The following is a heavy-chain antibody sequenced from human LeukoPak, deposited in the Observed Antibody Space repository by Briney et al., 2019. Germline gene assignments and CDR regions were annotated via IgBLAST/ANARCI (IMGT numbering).Heavy chain of an antibody. D-gene: IGHD4-17*01. J-gene: IGHJ4*02. Sequence: SQTLSLTCTVSGGSISSGDYYWSWIRQPPGKGLEWIRYIYYSGSTYYNPSLKSRVTISVDTSKNQFSLKLSSVTAADTAVYYCAREITTVTTDLFDYWGQGTLVTVSS. CDR3: AREITTVTTDLFDY. V-gene: IGHV4-30-4*01. CDR2: IYYSGST. CDR1: GGSISSGDYY.